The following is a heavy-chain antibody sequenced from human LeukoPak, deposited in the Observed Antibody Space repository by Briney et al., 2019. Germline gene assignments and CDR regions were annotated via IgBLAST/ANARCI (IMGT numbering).Heavy chain of an antibody. J-gene: IGHJ4*02. D-gene: IGHD4/OR15-4a*01. Sequence: GGSLRLSCEASGLIFSNYAMNWVRQAPGKGLEWVANIRQDGSDIYYVDSVKGRFTISRDNAKNLLYLQMNSLRADDTAVYYCVRDTFGASDSWGQGSLVSVSS. CDR2: IRQDGSDI. CDR3: VRDTFGASDS. CDR1: GLIFSNYA. V-gene: IGHV3-7*01.